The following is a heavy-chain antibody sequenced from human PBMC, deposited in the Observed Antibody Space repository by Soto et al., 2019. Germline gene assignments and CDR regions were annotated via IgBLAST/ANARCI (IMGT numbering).Heavy chain of an antibody. CDR3: ANDGLLDF. CDR2: ISGSGGST. Sequence: YAASGGNFRNYAMSWVRQAPGKGLEWVSAISGSGGSTYYADSVKGRFTISRDNSKNTLYLQMNSLRAEDTAVYYCANDGLLDFWGQGTLVTVSS. CDR1: GGNFRNYA. J-gene: IGHJ4*02. V-gene: IGHV3-23*01.